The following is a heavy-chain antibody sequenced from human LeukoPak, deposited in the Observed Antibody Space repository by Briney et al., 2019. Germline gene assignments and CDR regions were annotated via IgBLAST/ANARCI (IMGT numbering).Heavy chain of an antibody. CDR3: AKGFMRWGEVYYMDV. V-gene: IGHV3-23*01. CDR2: ISGSGGRT. D-gene: IGHD3-16*01. Sequence: GGSLRLSCTASKFTFNNYVMSWVRQAPGKGLEWVSTISGSGGRTYYADSVKGRFTISRDNSKNTLYLQMNSLRAHDTAVYYCAKGFMRWGEVYYMDVWGKGTTVTVSS. CDR1: KFTFNNYV. J-gene: IGHJ6*03.